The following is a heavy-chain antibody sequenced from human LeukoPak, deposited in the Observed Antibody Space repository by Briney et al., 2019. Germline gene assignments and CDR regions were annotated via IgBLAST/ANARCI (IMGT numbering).Heavy chain of an antibody. V-gene: IGHV3-23*01. D-gene: IGHD1-26*01. J-gene: IGHJ1*01. Sequence: GGSLRLSCVASGFTFSSYAMSWVRQAPGKGLEWVSATSGSGVTTHYAGSVKGRFSISRDNSKNTLYLQMNSLRAEDTALYYCAKKVVVGATSPYSDFQDWGQGTLVTVSS. CDR1: GFTFSSYA. CDR3: AKKVVVGATSPYSDFQD. CDR2: TSGSGVTT.